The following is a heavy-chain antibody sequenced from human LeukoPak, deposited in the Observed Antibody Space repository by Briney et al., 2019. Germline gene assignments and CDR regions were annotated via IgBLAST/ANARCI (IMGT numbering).Heavy chain of an antibody. D-gene: IGHD6-13*01. CDR1: SGSISSPAYY. CDR2: IYYSGST. CDR3: ARFSSSTWAFDF. V-gene: IGHV4-39*07. J-gene: IGHJ4*02. Sequence: PSETLSLTCTVSSGSISSPAYYWGWIRLPPGKGLEWIGSIYYSGSTNYNPSLKSRVTISVDTSKNQFSLKLSSVTAADTAVYYCARFSSSTWAFDFWGQGTLVTVSS.